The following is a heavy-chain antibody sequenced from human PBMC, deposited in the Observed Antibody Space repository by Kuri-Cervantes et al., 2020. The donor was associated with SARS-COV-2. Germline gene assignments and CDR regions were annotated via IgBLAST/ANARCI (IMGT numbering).Heavy chain of an antibody. CDR3: ARYTRWQQLVEGNWFDP. V-gene: IGHV5-51*01. CDR2: AYPGDSDT. J-gene: IGHJ5*02. D-gene: IGHD6-13*01. CDR1: GYSFTSYW. Sequence: GESLKISCKGSGYSFTSYWIGWVRQMPGKGLEWMGIAYPGDSDTRYSPSFQGQVTISADKSISTAYLQWSSLKASDTAMYYCARYTRWQQLVEGNWFDPWGQGTLVTVSS.